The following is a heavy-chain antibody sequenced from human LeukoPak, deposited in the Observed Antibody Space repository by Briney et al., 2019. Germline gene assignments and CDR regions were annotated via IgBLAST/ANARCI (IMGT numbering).Heavy chain of an antibody. D-gene: IGHD6-13*01. Sequence: SETLSLTCAVYGGSFSGYYWTWIRQPPGKGLEWIGEINHSGVTNYNSSLKSRVTISVDTSKNQFSLKLSSVTAADTAVYYCAGGSSPASRPAALWGQGTLVTVSS. CDR1: GGSFSGYY. CDR2: INHSGVT. V-gene: IGHV4-34*01. CDR3: AGGSSPASRPAAL. J-gene: IGHJ4*02.